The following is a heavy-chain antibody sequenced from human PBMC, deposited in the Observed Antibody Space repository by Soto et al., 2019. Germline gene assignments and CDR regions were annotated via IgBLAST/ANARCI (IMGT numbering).Heavy chain of an antibody. CDR2: IIPIFGTA. Sequence: SVKVSCKASGGTFSSYAISWVRQAPVQGLEWMGGIIPIFGTASYAQKFQGRVTITADESTSTAYMELSSLRSEDTAVYYCASGQKGITIFGVVITRFDPWGQGTLVTVSS. CDR3: ASGQKGITIFGVVITRFDP. J-gene: IGHJ5*02. D-gene: IGHD3-3*01. CDR1: GGTFSSYA. V-gene: IGHV1-69*13.